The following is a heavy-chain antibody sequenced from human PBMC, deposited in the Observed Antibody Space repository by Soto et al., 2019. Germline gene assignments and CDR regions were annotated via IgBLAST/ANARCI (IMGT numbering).Heavy chain of an antibody. V-gene: IGHV4-30-4*01. Sequence: PSETLSLTCTVSGGSISSGDYYWSWIRQPPGKGLEWIGYIYYSGSTYYNPSLKSRVTISVDTSKNQFSLKLSSVTAADTAVYYCARDGAPSSGYDQDYFDYWGQGTLVTVSS. CDR1: GGSISSGDYY. J-gene: IGHJ4*02. CDR2: IYYSGST. CDR3: ARDGAPSSGYDQDYFDY. D-gene: IGHD5-12*01.